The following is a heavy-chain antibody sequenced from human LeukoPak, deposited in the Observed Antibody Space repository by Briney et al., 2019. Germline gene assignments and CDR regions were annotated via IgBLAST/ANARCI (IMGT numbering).Heavy chain of an antibody. V-gene: IGHV1-2*02. CDR2: INPKSGGT. CDR1: GYMFTGYY. CDR3: ARDGDYYDSSGSPPGWFDP. D-gene: IGHD3-22*01. J-gene: IGHJ5*02. Sequence: GASVKVSCKASGYMFTGYYMHWVRQAPGQGLEWMGWINPKSGGTDYAQKFQGRVTMTRDTSISTAYMELSRLRSDDTAVYYCARDGDYYDSSGSPPGWFDPWGQGTLVTVSS.